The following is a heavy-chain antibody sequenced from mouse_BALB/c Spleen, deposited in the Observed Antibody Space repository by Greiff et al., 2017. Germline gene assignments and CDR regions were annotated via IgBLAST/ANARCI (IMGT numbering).Heavy chain of an antibody. Sequence: VQLQQSGPELVKPGASVKISCKASGYTFTDYNMHWVKQSHGKSLEWIGYIYPYNGGTGYNQKFKSKATLTVDNSSSTAYMHLSSLTSEDSAVYYCARKYGNSWFAYWGQGTLVTVSA. V-gene: IGHV1S29*02. CDR2: IYPYNGGT. J-gene: IGHJ3*01. D-gene: IGHD2-10*02. CDR1: GYTFTDYN. CDR3: ARKYGNSWFAY.